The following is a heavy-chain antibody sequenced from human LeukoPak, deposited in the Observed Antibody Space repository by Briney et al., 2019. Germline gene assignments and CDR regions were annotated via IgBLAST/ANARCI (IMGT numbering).Heavy chain of an antibody. CDR3: ARDRLTNDAFDI. Sequence: GGSLRLSCAASGFTFSDYYMSWIRQAPGRGLEWVSYISTGSSYTNYADSVKGRFTISRDNAKNSLYLQMNSLRAEDTAMYYCARDRLTNDAFDIWGQGTMVTVSS. CDR1: GFTFSDYY. V-gene: IGHV3-11*06. CDR2: ISTGSSYT. D-gene: IGHD2-8*01. J-gene: IGHJ3*02.